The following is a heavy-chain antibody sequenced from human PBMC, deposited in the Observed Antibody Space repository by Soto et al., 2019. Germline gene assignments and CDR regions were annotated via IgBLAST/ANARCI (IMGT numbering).Heavy chain of an antibody. V-gene: IGHV5-10-1*01. D-gene: IGHD2-21*02. CDR1: GYSFTSYW. CDR3: AVAYCGGDCPL. J-gene: IGHJ4*02. Sequence: VESLKISCNGSGYSFTSYWISWVRQMPGKGLEWMGRIDPSDSYTNYSPSFQGHVTISADKSISTAYLQWSSLKASDTAMYYCAVAYCGGDCPLWGQGTLVTVSS. CDR2: IDPSDSYT.